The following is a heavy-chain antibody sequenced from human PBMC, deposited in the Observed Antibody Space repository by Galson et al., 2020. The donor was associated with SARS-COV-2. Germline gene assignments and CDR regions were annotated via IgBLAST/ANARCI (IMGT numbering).Heavy chain of an antibody. CDR3: ARGARDVTMLVMIATAASYYFDF. CDR1: GGSFSGNY. D-gene: IGHD2-21*01. CDR2: ITPTGSI. J-gene: IGHJ4*02. Sequence: SQASETLSLTCAVYGGSFSGNYGGWIRQSPGKGPEWIGEITPTGSINNNPSLKSRVTISKDTSKNQFSLRLRSVTAADTAMYFCARGARDVTMLVMIATAASYYFDFWGQGSLVTVSS. V-gene: IGHV4-34*01.